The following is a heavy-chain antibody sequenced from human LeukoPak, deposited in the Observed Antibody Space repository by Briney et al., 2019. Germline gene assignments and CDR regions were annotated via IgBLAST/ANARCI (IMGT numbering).Heavy chain of an antibody. CDR2: IIPIFGTA. J-gene: IGHJ4*02. CDR3: ARVGSGWYRSFDY. D-gene: IGHD6-19*01. V-gene: IGHV1-69*13. Sequence: ASVKVSCKASGGTFSSYAISWVRQAPGQGLEWMGGIIPIFGTANYAQKFQGRVTITADESTSTAYMELSSLRSEDTAVYYCARVGSGWYRSFDYWGQGTLVTVSS. CDR1: GGTFSSYA.